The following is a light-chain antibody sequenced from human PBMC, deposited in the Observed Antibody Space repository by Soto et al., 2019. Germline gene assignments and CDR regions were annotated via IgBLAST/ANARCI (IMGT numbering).Light chain of an antibody. J-gene: IGLJ2*01. CDR3: QAWDSSTAV. V-gene: IGLV3-1*01. Sequence: SYELTQPPSVSVSPGQTATITCSGDELGNKYASWHQQKPGQSPLLVIYQDNKRPSGIPERFSGSNSGNTATLTISGTQAMVEADYYCQAWDSSTAVFGGGTKVTVL. CDR2: QDN. CDR1: ELGNKY.